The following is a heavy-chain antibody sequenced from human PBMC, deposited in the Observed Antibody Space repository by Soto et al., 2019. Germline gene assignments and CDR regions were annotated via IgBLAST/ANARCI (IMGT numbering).Heavy chain of an antibody. CDR3: AKAPRGSGRDYDFDS. J-gene: IGHJ4*02. V-gene: IGHV3-7*05. Sequence: EVHLVESGGGLVQPGGSLRLSCAASGFPFSSYWMSWVRQAPGKGLEWVANINQDGSQEYYVDSVKGRFTISRDNAKNSLYLQMNSLRDEDTAVYYCAKAPRGSGRDYDFDSWGQGTLIAVSS. CDR2: INQDGSQE. CDR1: GFPFSSYW. D-gene: IGHD3-10*01.